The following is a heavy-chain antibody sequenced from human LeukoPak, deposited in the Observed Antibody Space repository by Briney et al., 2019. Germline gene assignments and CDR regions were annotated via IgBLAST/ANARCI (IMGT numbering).Heavy chain of an antibody. CDR2: IYTGGSI. CDR1: DGSFSSGSYY. D-gene: IGHD3-10*01. J-gene: IGHJ4*02. CDR3: AAGGDEFAY. V-gene: IGHV4-61*02. Sequence: PSETLSLTCSVSDGSFSSGSYYWSWIRRPAGKGLEWIGRIYTGGSINYNPSLEGRLTISLDRSKIQFSLRLRSVTAADTAVYYCAAGGDEFAYWGQGTLVTVSS.